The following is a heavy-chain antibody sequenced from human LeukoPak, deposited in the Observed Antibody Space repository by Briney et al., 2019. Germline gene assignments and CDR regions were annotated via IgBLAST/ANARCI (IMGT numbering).Heavy chain of an antibody. CDR3: ARDCSSSSCYLDY. CDR1: GGSFSGYY. V-gene: IGHV4-34*01. CDR2: INHSGNT. D-gene: IGHD2-2*01. Sequence: SETLSLTCAVYGGSFSGYYWSWVRQPPGKGLEWIGEINHSGNTNSNPSLKSRVTISVDTSKNQFSLKLSSVAAADTAVYYCARDCSSSSCYLDYWSQGTLVTVSS. J-gene: IGHJ4*02.